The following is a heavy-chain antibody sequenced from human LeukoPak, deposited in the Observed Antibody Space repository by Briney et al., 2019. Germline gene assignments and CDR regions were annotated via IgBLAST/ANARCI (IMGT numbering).Heavy chain of an antibody. V-gene: IGHV5-51*03. J-gene: IGHJ4*02. CDR1: GYNFTNYW. Sequence: GESLKISCKRSGYNFTNYWIGWVRQMPGKGLEWMGIIYPGDSDTRYSPSLQAQVTISADKSISTAYLQWSSLKASDTAMYYCARREGGWHLDYWGQGTLVTVCS. CDR3: ARREGGWHLDY. CDR2: IYPGDSDT. D-gene: IGHD6-19*01.